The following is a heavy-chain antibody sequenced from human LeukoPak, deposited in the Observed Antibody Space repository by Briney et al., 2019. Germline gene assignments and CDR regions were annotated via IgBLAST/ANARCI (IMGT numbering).Heavy chain of an antibody. J-gene: IGHJ6*03. CDR3: AKGGDYEPYYYYYYMDV. Sequence: PGGSLRLSCAASGFTFINYAMSWVRQAPGKGLEWVSLISKSSDATYYAPSVKGRFTISRDNSKNTLYLQMNSLRAEDTAVYYCAKGGDYEPYYYYYYMDVWGKGTTVTVSS. D-gene: IGHD4-17*01. V-gene: IGHV3-23*01. CDR1: GFTFINYA. CDR2: ISKSSDAT.